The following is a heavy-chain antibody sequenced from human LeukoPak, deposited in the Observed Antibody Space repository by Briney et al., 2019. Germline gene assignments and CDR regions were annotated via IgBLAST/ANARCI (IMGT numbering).Heavy chain of an antibody. CDR2: IKEDGNEK. CDR1: GFTFSSFW. D-gene: IGHD5-24*01. Sequence: GGSLRLSCAASGFTFSSFWMSWVRQAPGKGLEWVANIKEDGNEKYYVDSVKGRFIISRDNAKDSLYLQMNSLRADDTAVYYCARDWRPRDGYNLAKLLTYFDVWGRGALITVSS. J-gene: IGHJ2*01. V-gene: IGHV3-7*03. CDR3: ARDWRPRDGYNLAKLLTYFDV.